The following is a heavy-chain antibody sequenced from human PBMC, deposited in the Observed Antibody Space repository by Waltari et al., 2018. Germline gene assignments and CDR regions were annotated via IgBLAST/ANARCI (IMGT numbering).Heavy chain of an antibody. V-gene: IGHV3-30*02. CDR2: IRHDGTKK. CDR3: AKEGGLFAGYGSFDY. CDR1: GFTFSSHG. Sequence: QVQLVESGGGVVQPGGSLRLSCAASGFTFSSHGMHWVRQAPGKGLEWVAVIRHDGTKKYSADSVKGRFTISRDNSKNTLYLQMNSLRAEDTAVYYCAKEGGLFAGYGSFDYWGQGTLVTVSS. J-gene: IGHJ4*02. D-gene: IGHD5-18*01.